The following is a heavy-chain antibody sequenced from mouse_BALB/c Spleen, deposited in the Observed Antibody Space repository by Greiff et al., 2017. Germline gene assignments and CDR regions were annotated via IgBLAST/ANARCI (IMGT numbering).Heavy chain of an antibody. CDR3: ARWSPY. CDR1: GYTFTSYW. Sequence: VQLQQPGAELVKPGASVKLSCKASGYTFTSYWMHWVKQRPGQGLEWIGEINPSNGRTNYNEKFKSKATLTVDKSSSTAYMQLSSLTSEDSAVYYCARWSPYWGQGTTLTVSS. V-gene: IGHV1S81*02. J-gene: IGHJ2*01. CDR2: INPSNGRT.